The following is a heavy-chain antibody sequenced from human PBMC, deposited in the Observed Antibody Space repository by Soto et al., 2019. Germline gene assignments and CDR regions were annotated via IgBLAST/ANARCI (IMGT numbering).Heavy chain of an antibody. J-gene: IGHJ5*02. CDR1: SGSISSSNW. D-gene: IGHD2-15*01. V-gene: IGHV4-4*02. CDR2: IYHSGST. Sequence: QVQLQESGPGLVKPSGTLSLTCAVSSGSISSSNWWSWVRQPPGKELEWIGEIYHSGSTNYTPSLKSRFTRSVDKAKIQFSMKLSSVTAADTAVYYCAIAGYCSGGSCYSVGRTFDPWRQGTLVTVSS. CDR3: AIAGYCSGGSCYSVGRTFDP.